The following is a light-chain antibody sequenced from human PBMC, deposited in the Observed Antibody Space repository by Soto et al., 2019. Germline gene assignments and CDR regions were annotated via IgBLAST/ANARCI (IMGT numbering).Light chain of an antibody. CDR2: GAS. J-gene: IGKJ5*01. V-gene: IGKV3-20*01. Sequence: EIMLTQSPGTLSLYPGERATLSCRASQRVSSSYLAWYQQKPGQAPRLLIYGASTSATGIPDRFSGSGSGTDFTLTISRLEPEDFAVYYCQQYGSSPLTFGQGTRLEIK. CDR1: QRVSSSY. CDR3: QQYGSSPLT.